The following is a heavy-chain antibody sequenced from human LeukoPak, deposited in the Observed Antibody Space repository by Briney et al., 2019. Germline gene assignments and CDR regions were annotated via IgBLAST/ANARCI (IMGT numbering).Heavy chain of an antibody. D-gene: IGHD2-2*01. CDR3: ARSRRDIVVVPAASHYGMDV. CDR1: GGSISSSSYY. CDR2: IYYSGST. J-gene: IGHJ6*02. V-gene: IGHV4-39*01. Sequence: SETLSLTCTVSGGSISSSSYYWGWIRQPPGKGLEWIGSIYYSGSTYNNPSLKSRVTISVDTSKNQFSLKLSSVTAADTAVYYCARSRRDIVVVPAASHYGMDVWGQGTTVTVSS.